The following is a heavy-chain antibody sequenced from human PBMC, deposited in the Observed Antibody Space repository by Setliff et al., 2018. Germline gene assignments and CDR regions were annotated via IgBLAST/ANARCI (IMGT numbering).Heavy chain of an antibody. CDR1: GFTFSDYY. V-gene: IGHV3-11*04. J-gene: IGHJ6*02. Sequence: GGSLRLSCAASGFTFSDYYMSWIRQAPGKGLEWVSYISSSGSTIYYADSVKGRFTISRDNAKNSLYLQMNSLRAEDTAVYYCALSSSSFRDGMDVWGQGTTVTVSS. D-gene: IGHD6-6*01. CDR2: ISSSGSTI. CDR3: ALSSSSFRDGMDV.